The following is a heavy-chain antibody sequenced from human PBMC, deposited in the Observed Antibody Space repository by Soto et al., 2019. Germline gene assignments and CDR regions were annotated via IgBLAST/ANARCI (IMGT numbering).Heavy chain of an antibody. CDR1: GFTFSNSV. J-gene: IGHJ4*02. CDR3: AKDRTFGPPLVRFDS. Sequence: PGGSLRLSCAVSGFTFSNSVMAWVRQAPGKGLEWVSGISASGGTTYYADSVKGRFTISRDNSKSTLHLQMNSLRVEDTAVYYCAKDRTFGPPLVRFDSWGQGTLVTVSS. D-gene: IGHD6-6*01. V-gene: IGHV3-23*01. CDR2: ISASGGTT.